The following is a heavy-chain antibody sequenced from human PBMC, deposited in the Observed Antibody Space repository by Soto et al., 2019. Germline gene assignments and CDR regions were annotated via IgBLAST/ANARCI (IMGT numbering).Heavy chain of an antibody. J-gene: IGHJ4*02. CDR1: GFTFSSYS. D-gene: IGHD1-1*01. CDR2: ISSSSSYI. Sequence: EVQLVESGGGLVKPGGSLRLSCAASGFTFSSYSMNWVRPAPGKGLEWVSSISSSSSYIYYADSVKGRFTISRDNAQNSLYRQMNSLIAEDTAVYYCARARSGGYFDYWGQGTLVTVSS. CDR3: ARARSGGYFDY. V-gene: IGHV3-21*01.